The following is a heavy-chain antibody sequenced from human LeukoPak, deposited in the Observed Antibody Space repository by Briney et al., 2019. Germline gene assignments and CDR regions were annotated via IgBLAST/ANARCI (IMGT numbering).Heavy chain of an antibody. J-gene: IGHJ6*04. CDR2: ISAYNGNT. V-gene: IGHV1-18*01. D-gene: IGHD2-2*01. CDR3: ARGGYGGDIVVVPAAVDV. Sequence: ASVKVSCKASGYTFTSYGISWVRQAPGQGLEWMGWISAYNGNTNYAQKLQGRVTMTTDTSTSTAYMELRSLRSDDTAVYYCARGGYGGDIVVVPAAVDVWGKGPTVTVSS. CDR1: GYTFTSYG.